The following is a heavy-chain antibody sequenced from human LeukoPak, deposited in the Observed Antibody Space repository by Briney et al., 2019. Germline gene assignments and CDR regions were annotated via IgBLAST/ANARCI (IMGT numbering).Heavy chain of an antibody. CDR2: IYTSGST. CDR3: ARDLGATTVTKSGNAFDI. CDR1: GGSLSSYY. V-gene: IGHV4-4*07. J-gene: IGHJ3*02. D-gene: IGHD4-17*01. Sequence: PSETLSLTCTVSGGSLSSYYWSWIRQPAGKGLEWIGRIYTSGSTNYNPSLKSRVTMSVDTSKNQFSLKLSSVTAADTAVYYCARDLGATTVTKSGNAFDIWGQGTMATVSS.